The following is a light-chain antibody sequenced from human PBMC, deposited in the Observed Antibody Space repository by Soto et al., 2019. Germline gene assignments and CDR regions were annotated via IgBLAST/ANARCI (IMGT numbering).Light chain of an antibody. CDR2: GAS. CDR1: QSVSSN. J-gene: IGKJ1*01. Sequence: EIVMTQSPATLSVSPGERASLSCRASQSVSSNLAWYQQKPGQAPRLLIYGASTRATGIPARFSGSGSGTEFTLTISSLQSEDFAVYYCQKYKNWTTLVQGTKVEIK. CDR3: QKYKNWTT. V-gene: IGKV3-15*01.